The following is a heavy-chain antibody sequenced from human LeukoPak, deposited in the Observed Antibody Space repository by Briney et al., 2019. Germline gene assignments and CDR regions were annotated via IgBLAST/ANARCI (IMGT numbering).Heavy chain of an antibody. V-gene: IGHV1-2*02. Sequence: ASVKVSCKASGFTFTGAYMRWVRQAPGQGLEWMGWINPNSGETRYEQKFQGRVTMTRDTSIDTVHMELGSLTSDDTAVYYCARVLFNSGYDSWGQGTLVTVSS. CDR2: INPNSGET. J-gene: IGHJ5*01. CDR3: ARVLFNSGYDS. CDR1: GFTFTGAY. D-gene: IGHD3-9*01.